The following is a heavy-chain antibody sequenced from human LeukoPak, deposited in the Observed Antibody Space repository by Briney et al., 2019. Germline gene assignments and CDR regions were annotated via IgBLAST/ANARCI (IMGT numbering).Heavy chain of an antibody. CDR2: IIPIFGTA. D-gene: IGHD3-3*01. J-gene: IGHJ3*02. CDR1: GGTFSSYA. CDR3: TRVERVLRFLEWLQNDI. V-gene: IGHV1-69*05. Sequence: ASVKVSCKASGGTFSSYAISWVRQAPGQGLEWMGGIIPIFGTANYAQKFQGRVTITTDESTSTAYMELSSLRSEDTAVYYCTRVERVLRFLEWLQNDIWGQGTMVTVSS.